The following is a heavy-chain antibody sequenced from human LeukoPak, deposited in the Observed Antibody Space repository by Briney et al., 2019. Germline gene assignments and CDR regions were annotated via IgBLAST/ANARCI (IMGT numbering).Heavy chain of an antibody. CDR2: ISAYNGNT. V-gene: IGHV1-18*01. D-gene: IGHD3-22*01. CDR3: ARTLNYDSSGYPVVFDY. CDR1: GYTFTSYG. J-gene: IGHJ4*02. Sequence: WASVKVSCKASGYTFTSYGISWVRQAPGQGLEWMGWISAYNGNTNYAQKLQGRVTMTTDTSTSTAYMELRSLRSDDTAVYYCARTLNYDSSGYPVVFDYWGQGTLVTVSS.